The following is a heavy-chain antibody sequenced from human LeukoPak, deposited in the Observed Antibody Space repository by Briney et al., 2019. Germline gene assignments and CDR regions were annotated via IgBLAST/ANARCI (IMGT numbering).Heavy chain of an antibody. V-gene: IGHV3-7*01. CDR1: EFIFSGYW. Sequence: GGSLRLSCEASEFIFSGYWMTWVRQAPGKGLEWVDSINQGGSETYYVESVKGRFTISRDNAMNSFFLQMNSLRAEDTAVYYCARLIGDRTIYDYWGQGTLVTVSS. J-gene: IGHJ4*02. D-gene: IGHD6-6*01. CDR2: INQGGSET. CDR3: ARLIGDRTIYDY.